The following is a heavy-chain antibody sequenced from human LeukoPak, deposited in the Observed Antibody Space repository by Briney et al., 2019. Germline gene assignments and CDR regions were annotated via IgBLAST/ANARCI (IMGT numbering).Heavy chain of an antibody. J-gene: IGHJ6*02. Sequence: SQTLSLTCTVSGGSISSGGYYWSWIRQHPGKGLEWIGYIYYSGSTYYNPSLKSRVTISVDTSKNQLSLKLSSVTAADTAVYYCARDGYDSYGMDVWGQGTTVTVSS. D-gene: IGHD5-12*01. CDR1: GGSISSGGYY. CDR3: ARDGYDSYGMDV. V-gene: IGHV4-31*03. CDR2: IYYSGST.